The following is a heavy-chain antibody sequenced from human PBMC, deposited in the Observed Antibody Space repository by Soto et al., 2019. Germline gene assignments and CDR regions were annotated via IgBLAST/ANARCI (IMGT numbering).Heavy chain of an antibody. Sequence: QVQLVQSGAEVKKPGASVKVSCKASGYTFTGYFIHWVRQAPGQGREWMGWINPNSGATKYVQKFQGRLTLTRDTSISEAHMELSRLRSDGTAVYYCARGGGTPLAPLPWGQGTLVTVSS. CDR2: INPNSGAT. D-gene: IGHD3-16*01. V-gene: IGHV1-2*02. CDR3: ARGGGTPLAPLP. CDR1: GYTFTGYF. J-gene: IGHJ5*02.